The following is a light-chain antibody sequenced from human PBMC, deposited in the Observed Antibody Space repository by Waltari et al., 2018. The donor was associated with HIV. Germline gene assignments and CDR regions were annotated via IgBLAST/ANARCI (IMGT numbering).Light chain of an antibody. CDR3: AAWDDSLSGAV. J-gene: IGLJ7*01. CDR1: SPNIGSNY. V-gene: IGLV1-47*01. Sequence: QSVLTQPPSASGTPGQRVTISCSGSSPNIGSNYVYWYQQLPGTAPKLPIYRNNQRPSGVPDRFSGSKSGTSASLAISGLRSEDEADYYCAAWDDSLSGAVFGGGTQLTVL. CDR2: RNN.